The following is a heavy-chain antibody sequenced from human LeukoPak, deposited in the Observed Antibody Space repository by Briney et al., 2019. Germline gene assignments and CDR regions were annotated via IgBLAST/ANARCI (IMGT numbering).Heavy chain of an antibody. CDR3: ARESTNYEFDY. CDR1: EYTFTSYY. Sequence: ASVKVSCKASEYTFTSYYMHWVRQAPGQGLEWMGIINPSGGSTSYAQKFQGRVTMTRDMSTSTVYMELSSLRSEDTAVYYCARESTNYEFDYWGQGTLVTVSS. V-gene: IGHV1-46*01. J-gene: IGHJ4*02. CDR2: INPSGGST. D-gene: IGHD1-7*01.